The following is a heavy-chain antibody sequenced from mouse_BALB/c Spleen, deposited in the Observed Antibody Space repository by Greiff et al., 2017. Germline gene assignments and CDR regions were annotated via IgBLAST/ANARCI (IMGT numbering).Heavy chain of an antibody. Sequence: EVKLVESGGGLVKPGGSLKLSCAASGFAFSSYDMSWVRQTPEKRLEWVAYISSGGGSTYYPDTVKGRFTISRDNAKNTLYLQMSSLKSEDTAMYYCARPGGSTMIIGGPWFAYWGQGTLVTVSA. CDR2: ISSGGGST. D-gene: IGHD2-4*01. CDR1: GFAFSSYD. CDR3: ARPGGSTMIIGGPWFAY. J-gene: IGHJ3*01. V-gene: IGHV5-12-1*01.